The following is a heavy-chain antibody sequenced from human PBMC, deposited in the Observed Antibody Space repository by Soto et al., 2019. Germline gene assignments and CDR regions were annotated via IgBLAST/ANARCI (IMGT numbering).Heavy chain of an antibody. CDR2: INHSVST. Sequence: SETLSLTCAVYGGSFSGYYWSWIRQPPGKGLEWIGEINHSVSTYYNPFFKSRVTFSVDTSKNQFSLNFSFVTAADTVVYYCARSPPVFFFGGSCYSGLGSRRSDWFDPWGQGTLVTVSS. CDR1: GGSFSGYY. CDR3: ARSPPVFFFGGSCYSGLGSRRSDWFDP. J-gene: IGHJ5*02. V-gene: IGHV4-34*01. D-gene: IGHD2-15*01.